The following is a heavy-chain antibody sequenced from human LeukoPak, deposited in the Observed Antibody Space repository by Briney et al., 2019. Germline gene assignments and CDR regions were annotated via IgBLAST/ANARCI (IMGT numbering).Heavy chain of an antibody. J-gene: IGHJ1*01. Sequence: SETLSLTCTVSGGSISSSSYYWGWIRQHPGKGLEWIGYIYYSGSTYYNPSLKSRVTISVDTSKNQFSLKLSSVTAADTAVYYCARVVAAAAAFQHWGQGTLVTVSS. D-gene: IGHD6-13*01. CDR3: ARVVAAAAAFQH. V-gene: IGHV4-31*03. CDR2: IYYSGST. CDR1: GGSISSSSYY.